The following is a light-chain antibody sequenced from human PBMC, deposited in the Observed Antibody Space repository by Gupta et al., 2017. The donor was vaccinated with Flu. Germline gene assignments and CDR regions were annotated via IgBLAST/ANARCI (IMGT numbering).Light chain of an antibody. V-gene: IGLV1-40*01. Sequence: QSVLTQPPSVSGAPGQRVTIPCTGISSNIGAGYDVHWYRQFPGTAPKVLIYGNNNRPSGVPVRFSGSKSGTSASLAITGLQAEDEADYYCQSYDSSLSAWVFGGGTKLAVL. CDR3: QSYDSSLSAWV. CDR1: SSNIGAGYD. CDR2: GNN. J-gene: IGLJ3*02.